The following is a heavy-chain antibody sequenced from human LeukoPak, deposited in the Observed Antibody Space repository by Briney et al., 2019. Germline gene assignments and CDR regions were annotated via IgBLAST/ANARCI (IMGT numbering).Heavy chain of an antibody. CDR1: GGSIRSYY. D-gene: IGHD3-22*01. CDR2: IYYSGST. Sequence: SETLSLTCTVSGGSIRSYYWSWIRQPPGKGLEWIGYIYYSGSTNYNPSLKSRGTISVDTSKNQFSLKLSSVTAADTAVYYCARGGGSTDYYDSSGYFWGQGTLVTVSS. CDR3: ARGGGSTDYYDSSGYF. J-gene: IGHJ4*02. V-gene: IGHV4-59*01.